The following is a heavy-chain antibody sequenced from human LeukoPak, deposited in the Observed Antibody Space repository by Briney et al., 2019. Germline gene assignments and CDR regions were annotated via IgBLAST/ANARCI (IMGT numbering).Heavy chain of an antibody. Sequence: PGESLKISCKGSGYSFASYWIGWVRQMPGKGLEWMGIIYPGDSDTRYSPSFQGQVTISADKSISTAYLQWSSLKASDTAMYYCARGPDIVVVPAAQSNWFDPWGRGTLVTVSS. V-gene: IGHV5-51*01. CDR1: GYSFASYW. J-gene: IGHJ5*02. CDR2: IYPGDSDT. CDR3: ARGPDIVVVPAAQSNWFDP. D-gene: IGHD2-2*01.